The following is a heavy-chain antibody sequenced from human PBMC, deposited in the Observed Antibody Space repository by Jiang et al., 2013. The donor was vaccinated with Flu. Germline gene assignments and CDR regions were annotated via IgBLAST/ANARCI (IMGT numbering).Heavy chain of an antibody. D-gene: IGHD6-6*01. V-gene: IGHV4-59*01. J-gene: IGHJ6*04. CDR2: IYYSGST. CDR1: GGSISSYY. Sequence: SGSGLVKPSETLSLTCTVSGGSISSYYWSWIRQPPGKGLEWIGYIYYSGSTNYNPSLKSRVTISVDTSKNQFSLKLSSVTAADTAVYYCARDVVSSSGRYYYYGMDVWGKGTTVTVSS. CDR3: ARDVVSSSGRYYYYGMDV.